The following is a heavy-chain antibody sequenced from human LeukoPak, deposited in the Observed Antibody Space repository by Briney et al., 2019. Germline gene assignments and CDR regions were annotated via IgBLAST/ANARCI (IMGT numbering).Heavy chain of an antibody. CDR3: TTDPYLKNDYGDYEDFGY. J-gene: IGHJ4*02. D-gene: IGHD4-17*01. CDR1: GFTFSNAW. CDR2: VKSKTDGGTT. V-gene: IGHV3-15*01. Sequence: GGSLRLSCAASGFTFSNAWTNWVRQAPGEGREWVGRVKSKTDGGTTDYAAHVKGRFTISRDDSKNTLFLQMNSLKTEDTAVYYCTTDPYLKNDYGDYEDFGYWGQGTLVTVSS.